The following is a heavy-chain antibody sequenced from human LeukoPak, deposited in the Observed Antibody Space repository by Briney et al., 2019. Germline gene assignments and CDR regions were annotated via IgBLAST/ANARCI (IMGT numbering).Heavy chain of an antibody. V-gene: IGHV4-4*07. Sequence: SETLSLTCTVSGGSISSYYWSWIRQPAGKGLEWIGRIYTSGSTNYNPSLKSRVTMSVDTSKNQFSLKLSSVTAADTAAYYCARDDFTRYYSGGSCYFDAFDIWGQGTMVTVSS. CDR3: ARDDFTRYYSGGSCYFDAFDI. D-gene: IGHD2-15*01. J-gene: IGHJ3*02. CDR2: IYTSGST. CDR1: GGSISSYY.